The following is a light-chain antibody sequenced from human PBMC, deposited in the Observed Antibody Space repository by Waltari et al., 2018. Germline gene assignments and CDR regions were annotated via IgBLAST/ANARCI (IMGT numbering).Light chain of an antibody. V-gene: IGLV2-14*01. J-gene: IGLJ1*01. CDR3: TSFTSITTLV. CDR1: SGDVGTYDY. CDR2: EVS. Sequence: QSALTQPASVSGSPGQSITISCAGTSGDVGTYDYVSWYQHHPGKAPKLMIYEVSNRPSWGSNRFSGSKSGDTASLTISGLQAEDEADYYCTSFTSITTLVFGTGTKVTVL.